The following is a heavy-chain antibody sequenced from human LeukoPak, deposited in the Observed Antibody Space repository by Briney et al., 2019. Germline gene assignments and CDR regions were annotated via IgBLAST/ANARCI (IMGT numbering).Heavy chain of an antibody. CDR3: ARGPGRGYYFDY. J-gene: IGHJ4*02. V-gene: IGHV1-69*04. CDR1: GGTFSSYA. CDR2: IIPILGIA. Sequence: SVTVSCKASGGTFSSYAISWVRQAPGQGLEWMGRIIPILGIANYAQKFQGRVTITADKSTSTAYMELSSLRSEDTAVYYCARGPGRGYYFDYWGQGTLVTVSS.